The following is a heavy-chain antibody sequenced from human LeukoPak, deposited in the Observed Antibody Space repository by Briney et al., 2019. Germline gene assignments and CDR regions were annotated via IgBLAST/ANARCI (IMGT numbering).Heavy chain of an antibody. V-gene: IGHV4-39*01. CDR3: ARPPSIAYCGGDCLQTFQH. CDR1: GGLVSATTSY. Sequence: ETLPLTCTVSGGLVSATTSYWGWIRQPPGKGLEWIGNVYSGGSAYYNPSLRSRATISVDTSKNQFPLKLTSVTAADTAVYYRARPPSIAYCGGDCLQTFQHWGQGTLVIVSS. J-gene: IGHJ1*01. D-gene: IGHD2-21*02. CDR2: VYSGGSA.